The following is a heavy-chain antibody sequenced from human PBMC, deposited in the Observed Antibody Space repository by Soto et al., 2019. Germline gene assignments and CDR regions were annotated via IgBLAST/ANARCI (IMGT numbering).Heavy chain of an antibody. J-gene: IGHJ5*02. CDR3: ARGIAAAGNHWFDP. CDR1: GGSISSYY. V-gene: IGHV4-59*01. D-gene: IGHD6-13*01. CDR2: IYYSGST. Sequence: PSETLSLTCTVSGGSISSYYWSWIRQPPGKGLEWIGYIYYSGSTNYNPSLKSRVTISVDTSKNQFSLKLSSVTAADTAVYYCARGIAAAGNHWFDPWGQGTLVTSPQ.